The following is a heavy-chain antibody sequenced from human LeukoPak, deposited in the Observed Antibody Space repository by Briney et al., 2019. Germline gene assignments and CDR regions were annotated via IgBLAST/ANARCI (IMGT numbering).Heavy chain of an antibody. CDR1: GGSFSSYY. J-gene: IGHJ4*02. CDR3: ARTDQQWLVN. Sequence: SETLSLTCAVYGGSFSSYYWSWIRQPPGKGLEWIGYIYYSGSTNYNPSLKSRVTISVDTSKNQFSLKLSSVTAADTAVYYCARTDQQWLVNWGQGTLVTVSS. D-gene: IGHD6-19*01. CDR2: IYYSGST. V-gene: IGHV4-59*01.